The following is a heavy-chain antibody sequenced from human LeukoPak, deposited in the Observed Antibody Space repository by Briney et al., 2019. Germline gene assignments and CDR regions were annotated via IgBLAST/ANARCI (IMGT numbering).Heavy chain of an antibody. CDR3: AKGFGGAVADPFDY. CDR2: ISWDGGST. J-gene: IGHJ4*02. V-gene: IGHV3-43D*03. Sequence: GGSLRLSCAASGFTFDDYAVHWVRQAPGKGLEWVSLISWDGGSTYYADSVKGRFTISRDNSKNSLYLQMNSLRAEDTALYNCAKGFGGAVADPFDYWGQGTLVTVSS. D-gene: IGHD6-19*01. CDR1: GFTFDDYA.